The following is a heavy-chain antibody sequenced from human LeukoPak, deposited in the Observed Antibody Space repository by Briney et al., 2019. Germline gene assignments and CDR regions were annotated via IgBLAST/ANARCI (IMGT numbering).Heavy chain of an antibody. Sequence: SVKVSCKASGGTFSSYAISWVRQAPGQGLEWMGGIIPIFGTANYAQKFQGRVTITADETTRTAYMELSSLRSEDTAVYYCARMAASYGDYRDNWGQGTLVTVSS. J-gene: IGHJ4*02. V-gene: IGHV1-69*13. CDR3: ARMAASYGDYRDN. D-gene: IGHD4-17*01. CDR2: IIPIFGTA. CDR1: GGTFSSYA.